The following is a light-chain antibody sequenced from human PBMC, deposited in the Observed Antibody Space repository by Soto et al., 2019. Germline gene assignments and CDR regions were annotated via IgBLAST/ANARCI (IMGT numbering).Light chain of an antibody. V-gene: IGKV1D-12*01. J-gene: IGKJ2*01. CDR3: QQADSFPVT. CDR1: HDIRSW. Sequence: DIQMTQSPSSVSASVGDRVTITCRASHDIRSWLAWFQQKPGKAPKLLIYAASSLQTGVPSRFSGSGSGTEFTLTITSLQSEDFATYYCQQADSFPVTFCQGTKLEIK. CDR2: AAS.